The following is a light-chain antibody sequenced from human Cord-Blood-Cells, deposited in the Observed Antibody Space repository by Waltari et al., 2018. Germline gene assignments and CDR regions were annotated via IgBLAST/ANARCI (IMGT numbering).Light chain of an antibody. CDR1: SSDVGGYNL. Sequence: QSALTQPASVSGSPGQSITTSCTGTSSDVGGYNLVSWYHQHPGKAPKLMIYEGSKRPSGVSNRFSGSKSGNTASLTISGLQAEDEADYYCCSYAGSSTFEVFGGGTKLTVL. J-gene: IGLJ3*02. V-gene: IGLV2-23*03. CDR3: CSYAGSSTFEV. CDR2: EGS.